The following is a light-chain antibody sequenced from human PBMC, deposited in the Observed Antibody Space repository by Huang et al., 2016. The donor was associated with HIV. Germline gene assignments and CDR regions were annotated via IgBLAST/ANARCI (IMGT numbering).Light chain of an antibody. J-gene: IGKJ4*01. Sequence: DIQMTQSPSSLSASVGDRVTITCRASQTITTYLSWYQQKPGKAPKLLIDGASSLHSGVPSRFSGSRSGTDFTLTISSLQPEDFATYYCQQSYFTPLTFGGGTRLEIK. CDR2: GAS. CDR3: QQSYFTPLT. CDR1: QTITTY. V-gene: IGKV1-39*01.